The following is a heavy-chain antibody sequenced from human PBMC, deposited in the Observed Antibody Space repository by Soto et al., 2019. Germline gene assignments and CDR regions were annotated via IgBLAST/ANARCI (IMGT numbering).Heavy chain of an antibody. J-gene: IGHJ4*02. CDR1: GFTFSSYD. CDR3: ARYGGYSYGYDS. D-gene: IGHD5-18*01. CDR2: TKPSAGST. Sequence: ASVKVSCKTSGFTFSSYDMHWVRQAPGQGLEWMGITKPSAGSTAYAEKFQDRIAVTRDTSTTTVYMELNRLTSEDTAIYLCARYGGYSYGYDSWGQGTQVTVSS. V-gene: IGHV1-46*01.